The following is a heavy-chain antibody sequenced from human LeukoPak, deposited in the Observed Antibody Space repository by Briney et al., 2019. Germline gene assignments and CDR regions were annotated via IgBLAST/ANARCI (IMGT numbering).Heavy chain of an antibody. D-gene: IGHD6-19*01. Sequence: PGGSLRLSCAASGFTLSTYPMHWVRQAPGKGLEWVSTLSGSGITTYYADSVKGRFTISRDNSKNTLYLQMNTLRAEDSALYYCAKGIYSSGWSYFDYWGQGTLVTVSS. CDR2: LSGSGITT. CDR1: GFTLSTYP. J-gene: IGHJ4*02. CDR3: AKGIYSSGWSYFDY. V-gene: IGHV3-23*01.